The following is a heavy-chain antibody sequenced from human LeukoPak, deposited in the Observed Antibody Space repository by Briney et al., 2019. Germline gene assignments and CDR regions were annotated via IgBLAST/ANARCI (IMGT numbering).Heavy chain of an antibody. CDR3: TVLWELLSSGLDY. J-gene: IGHJ4*02. D-gene: IGHD1-26*01. CDR1: GFTFSSYG. CDR2: ISGSGGST. Sequence: GGSLRLSCAASGFTFSSYGMSWVRQAPGKGLEWVSAISGSGGSTYYADSVKGRFTISRDNSKNTLYLQMNSLRAENTAVYYCTVLWELLSSGLDYWGQGTLVTVSS. V-gene: IGHV3-23*01.